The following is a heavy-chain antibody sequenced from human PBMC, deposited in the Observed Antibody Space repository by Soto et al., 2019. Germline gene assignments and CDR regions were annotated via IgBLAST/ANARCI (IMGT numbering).Heavy chain of an antibody. V-gene: IGHV3-64D*06. D-gene: IGHD6-13*01. Sequence: XGSLKLSCAASGFTFSSYAMHWVRQAPGKGLEYVSAISSNGGSTYYADSVKGRFTISRDNSKNTLYLQMSSLRAEDTAVYYCVKSRFSSSWYRGSNLDSWGQGPLVTAPQ. J-gene: IGHJ4*02. CDR3: VKSRFSSSWYRGSNLDS. CDR2: ISSNGGST. CDR1: GFTFSSYA.